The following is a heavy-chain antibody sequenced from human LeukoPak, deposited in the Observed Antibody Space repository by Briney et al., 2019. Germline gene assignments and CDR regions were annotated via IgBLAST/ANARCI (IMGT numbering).Heavy chain of an antibody. J-gene: IGHJ4*02. CDR1: GFTFSTYG. CDR3: ASGGDVYYDSSPLDY. CDR2: ISGSGGST. Sequence: GGSLRLSCAASGFTFSTYGMSWVRQAPGKGLEWVSAISGSGGSTYYADSVKGRFAISRDNSKNTLYLQMNSLRAEDTAVYYCASGGDVYYDSSPLDYWGQGTLVTVSS. V-gene: IGHV3-23*01. D-gene: IGHD3-22*01.